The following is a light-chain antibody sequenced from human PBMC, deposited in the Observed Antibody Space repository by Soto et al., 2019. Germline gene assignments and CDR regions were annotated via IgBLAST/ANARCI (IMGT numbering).Light chain of an antibody. CDR1: QNVGIN. J-gene: IGKJ3*01. Sequence: EIGMTQSPATLSVSPGERATLSCRASQNVGINLAWYQQKPGQAPRLDIYGASTRATGIPARFSGNGSGTEFTLTISSLQSEDFAHYFCQQYNDWPPVITFGPGNKVDLK. CDR3: QQYNDWPPVIT. V-gene: IGKV3-15*01. CDR2: GAS.